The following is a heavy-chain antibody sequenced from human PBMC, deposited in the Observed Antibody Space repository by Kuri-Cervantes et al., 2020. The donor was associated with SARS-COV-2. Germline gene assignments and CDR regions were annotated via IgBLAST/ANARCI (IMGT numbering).Heavy chain of an antibody. D-gene: IGHD2-2*01. Sequence: SQTLSLTCAVYGGSFSGYYWSWIRQPPGKGLEWIGEINHSGSTNYNPSLKSRVTISVDTSKNQFSLKLSSVTAADMAVYYCARQIVLVPAAIGDPWPSSDYWGQGTLVTVSS. CDR3: ARQIVLVPAAIGDPWPSSDY. J-gene: IGHJ4*02. CDR1: GGSFSGYY. CDR2: INHSGST. V-gene: IGHV4-34*01.